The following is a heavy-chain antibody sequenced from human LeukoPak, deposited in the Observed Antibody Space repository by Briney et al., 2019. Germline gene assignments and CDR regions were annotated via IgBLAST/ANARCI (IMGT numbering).Heavy chain of an antibody. CDR3: ASSYGDYVLWVY. CDR1: EGTFSSYA. J-gene: IGHJ4*02. Sequence: GSSVKVSCKASEGTFSSYAISWVRQAPGQGLEWMGGIIPIFGTANYAQKFQGRVTITADESTSTAYMELSSLRSEDTAVYYCASSYGDYVLWVYWGQGTLVTVSS. V-gene: IGHV1-69*01. CDR2: IIPIFGTA. D-gene: IGHD4-17*01.